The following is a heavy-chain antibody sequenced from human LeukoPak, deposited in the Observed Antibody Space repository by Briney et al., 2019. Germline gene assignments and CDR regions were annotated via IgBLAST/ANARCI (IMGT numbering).Heavy chain of an antibody. Sequence: PGGSLRLSCAASGFTFMTYWMHWLRQAPGRGLVWVSRINSDGSSTNYADSVKGRFTISRDNAKNTLYLHMNSLRAEDTAVYYCARRNLGDVWGQGTTVTVSS. D-gene: IGHD1-14*01. CDR3: ARRNLGDV. CDR2: INSDGSST. J-gene: IGHJ6*02. V-gene: IGHV3-74*01. CDR1: GFTFMTYW.